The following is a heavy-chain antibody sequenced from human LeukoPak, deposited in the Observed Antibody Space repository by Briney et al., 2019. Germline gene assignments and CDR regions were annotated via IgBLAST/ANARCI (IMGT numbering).Heavy chain of an antibody. Sequence: SETLSLTCAVSGGSISSSNWWGWVRQPPGKGLEWIGEIYHSGSTNYNPSLKSRVTISVDKSKNQFSLKLSSVTAADTAVYYCARDHYGDYVPFDYWGQGTLVTVSS. J-gene: IGHJ4*02. CDR2: IYHSGST. D-gene: IGHD4-17*01. V-gene: IGHV4-4*02. CDR1: GGSISSSNW. CDR3: ARDHYGDYVPFDY.